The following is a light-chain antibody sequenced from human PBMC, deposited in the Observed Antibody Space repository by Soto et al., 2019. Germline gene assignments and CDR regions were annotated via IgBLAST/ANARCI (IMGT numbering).Light chain of an antibody. J-gene: IGLJ2*01. CDR3: SSYTSSSTYVV. CDR2: EVS. V-gene: IGLV2-14*01. Sequence: QSALTQPASVSGSPGQSITISCTGTSSVVGGYNYVSWYQQHPGKAPKLMIYEVSNRPSGLSNRFSGSKSGNTASLTISGLQAEDEADYYCSSYTSSSTYVVFGGGTKLTVL. CDR1: SSVVGGYNY.